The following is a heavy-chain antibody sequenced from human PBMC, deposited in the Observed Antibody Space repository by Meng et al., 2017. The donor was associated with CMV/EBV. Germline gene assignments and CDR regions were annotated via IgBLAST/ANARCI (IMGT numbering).Heavy chain of an antibody. CDR2: INPKSGGT. J-gene: IGHJ6*02. Sequence: ASVKVSCKASGYTFTGYYMHWVRQAPGQGLEWMGWINPKSGGTNYAQKFQGRVTMTRDTAISTAYMELRSLRSDDTAVYYCAREMAAIEDYYYGMDVWGQGTTVTVSS. D-gene: IGHD2-2*02. CDR1: GYTFTGYY. CDR3: AREMAAIEDYYYGMDV. V-gene: IGHV1-2*02.